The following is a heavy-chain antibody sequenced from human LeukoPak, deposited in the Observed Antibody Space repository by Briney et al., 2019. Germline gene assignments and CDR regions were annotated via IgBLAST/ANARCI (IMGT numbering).Heavy chain of an antibody. CDR2: ISGGAGST. V-gene: IGHV3-23*01. D-gene: IGHD3-10*01. CDR1: GFTFSSYA. J-gene: IGHJ4*02. Sequence: GGSLRPSCAASGFTFSSYAMSWVRQAPGKGLEWVSAISGGAGSTYYADSVKGRFTISRDNSKNTVHLQMNSLRAEDTAVYYCAKDQGYYASGSYFDQWGQGTLVAVSS. CDR3: AKDQGYYASGSYFDQ.